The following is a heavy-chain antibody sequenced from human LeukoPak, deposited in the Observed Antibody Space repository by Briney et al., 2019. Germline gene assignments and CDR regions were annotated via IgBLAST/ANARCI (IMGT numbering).Heavy chain of an antibody. CDR2: IYYTGST. J-gene: IGHJ4*02. CDR3: ARLTWDTSMDRYYFDF. D-gene: IGHD5-18*01. CDR1: GGSISSYY. Sequence: SETLSLTCTVSGGSISSYYWSWIRQPPGKGLEWIGYIYYTGSTIYNPSLKSRVTISLDTSKNQFSLKLSSVTAADTAVYYCARLTWDTSMDRYYFDFWGQGTLVTVSS. V-gene: IGHV4-59*08.